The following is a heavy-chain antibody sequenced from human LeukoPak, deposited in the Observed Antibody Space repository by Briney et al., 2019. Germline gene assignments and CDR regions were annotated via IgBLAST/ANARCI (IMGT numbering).Heavy chain of an antibody. J-gene: IGHJ4*02. CDR2: INWNGGST. CDR3: ARAIYYYDSSGYSEFDY. Sequence: PGGSLRLSCAASGFTFDDYGMSWVRQAPGKGLEWVSGINWNGGSTGYADSVKGRFTISRDNAKNSLYLQVNSLRAEDTALYYCARAIYYYDSSGYSEFDYWGQGTLVTVSS. CDR1: GFTFDDYG. D-gene: IGHD3-22*01. V-gene: IGHV3-20*04.